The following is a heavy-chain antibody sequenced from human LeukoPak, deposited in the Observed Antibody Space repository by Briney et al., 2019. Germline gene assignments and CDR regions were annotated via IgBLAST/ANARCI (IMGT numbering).Heavy chain of an antibody. J-gene: IGHJ5*02. CDR3: TTDRMIYATNWAVSWFDP. D-gene: IGHD2-8*01. V-gene: IGHV3-15*01. CDR1: GFTFSSYG. Sequence: SGGSLRLSCAASGFTFSSYGMSWVRQAPGKGLEWVGRVKTKGDGGAADYAAPVKGRFTISRDDSTKTVYLQMNSLKTEDTAVYYCTTDRMIYATNWAVSWFDPWGQGTLVTVSS. CDR2: VKTKGDGGAA.